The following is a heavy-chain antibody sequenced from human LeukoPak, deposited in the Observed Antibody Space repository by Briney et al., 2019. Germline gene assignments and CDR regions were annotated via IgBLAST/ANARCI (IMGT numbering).Heavy chain of an antibody. Sequence: GGSLRHSCVASGFSFSTSWMTWVRQAPGKGLEWVANIRKDGREIHYADSLKGRFTISRDNTKNSLFLQMNSLRAEDTGVYYCARDGDSWNDFDHWGQGTLVTVSS. CDR1: GFSFSTSW. CDR2: IRKDGREI. V-gene: IGHV3-7*01. CDR3: ARDGDSWNDFDH. D-gene: IGHD1-1*01. J-gene: IGHJ4*02.